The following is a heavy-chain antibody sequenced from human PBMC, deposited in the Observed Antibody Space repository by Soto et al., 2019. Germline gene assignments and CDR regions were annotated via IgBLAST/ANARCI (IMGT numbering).Heavy chain of an antibody. CDR2: IYHSGST. Sequence: QLQLQESGSGLVKPSQTLSLTCAVSGGSISRGGSSWSWIRQPPGKGLEWIGYIYHSGSTYYNTSLTSRVTISVDRCKNQFSLKLSSVTAADTAVYDCAGGTTMVRGVILDYWCQGTLVTVSS. CDR3: AGGTTMVRGVILDY. V-gene: IGHV4-30-2*01. J-gene: IGHJ4*02. D-gene: IGHD3-10*01. CDR1: GGSISRGGSS.